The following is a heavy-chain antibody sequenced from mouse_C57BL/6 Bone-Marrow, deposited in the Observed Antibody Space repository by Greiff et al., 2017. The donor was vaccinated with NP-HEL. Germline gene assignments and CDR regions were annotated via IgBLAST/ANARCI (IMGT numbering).Heavy chain of an antibody. Sequence: VQLQQPGAELVRPGSSVKLSCKASGYTFTSYWMHWVKQRPIQGLEWIGNIDPSDSETNYNQKFKDKATLTVDKSSSTAYMLLSSLTSDDSAVYYCTRGWEPPWYFDGWGTGTTVTVSS. D-gene: IGHD4-1*01. CDR1: GYTFTSYW. CDR3: TRGWEPPWYFDG. J-gene: IGHJ1*03. CDR2: IDPSDSET. V-gene: IGHV1-52*01.